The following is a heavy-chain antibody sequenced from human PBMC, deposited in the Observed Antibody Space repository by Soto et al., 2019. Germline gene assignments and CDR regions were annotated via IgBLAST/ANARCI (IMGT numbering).Heavy chain of an antibody. J-gene: IGHJ6*02. CDR3: ARDLDYYYGMDV. Sequence: SETLSLTCTVSGGSISSYYWSWIRQPPGKGLEWIGYIYYSGSTNYNPSLKSRVTISVDTSKNQFSLKLSSVTAADTAVYYCARDLDYYYGMDVWGQGTTVTVSS. D-gene: IGHD3-16*01. CDR1: GGSISSYY. CDR2: IYYSGST. V-gene: IGHV4-59*01.